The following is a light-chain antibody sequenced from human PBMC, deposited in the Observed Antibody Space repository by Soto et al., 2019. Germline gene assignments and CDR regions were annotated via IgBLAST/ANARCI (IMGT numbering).Light chain of an antibody. CDR1: QSVSSSY. CDR2: GAS. J-gene: IGKJ1*01. Sequence: EIVLTQSPGTLSLSPGERATLSCRTSQSVSSSYLAWYQQKPGQAPRLLIYGASSRATGIPGRFSGSGSGTDFTLTISRLEPEDFAVYYCQQYGSSPHTFGHGTKVHIK. CDR3: QQYGSSPHT. V-gene: IGKV3-20*01.